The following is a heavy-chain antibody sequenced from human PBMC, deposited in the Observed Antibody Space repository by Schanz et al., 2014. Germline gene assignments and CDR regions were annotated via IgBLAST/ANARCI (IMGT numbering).Heavy chain of an antibody. CDR1: RFTISRNP. CDR2: ISPSSSYI. D-gene: IGHD2-21*02. J-gene: IGHJ4*02. V-gene: IGHV3-21*01. CDR3: ARDLNRCGGDCYSG. Sequence: VHLVESGGGVVQPGRSLRLSCTGSRFTISRNPIHWVRQAPGKGLEWVSSISPSSSYIYYADSVKGRFTISRDNAKNSLYLQMNSLRAEDTAVYYCARDLNRCGGDCYSGWGQGTLVTVSS.